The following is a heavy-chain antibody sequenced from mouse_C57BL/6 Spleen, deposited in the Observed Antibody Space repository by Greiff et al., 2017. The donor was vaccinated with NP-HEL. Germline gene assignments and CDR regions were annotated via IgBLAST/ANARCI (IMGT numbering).Heavy chain of an antibody. J-gene: IGHJ2*01. CDR3: AREITTVVANFDY. CDR2: IDPSDSYT. Sequence: VQRQQSGAELVRPGTSVKLSCKASGYTFTSYWMHWVKQRPGQGLEWIGVIDPSDSYTNYNQKFKGKATLTVDTSSSTAYMQLSSLTSEDSAVYYCAREITTVVANFDYWGQGTTLTVSS. CDR1: GYTFTSYW. V-gene: IGHV1-59*01. D-gene: IGHD1-1*01.